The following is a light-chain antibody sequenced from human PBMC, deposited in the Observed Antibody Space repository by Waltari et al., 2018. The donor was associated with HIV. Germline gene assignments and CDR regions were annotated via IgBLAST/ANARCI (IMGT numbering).Light chain of an antibody. CDR3: QQYYSSPLT. CDR2: WAS. J-gene: IGKJ4*01. V-gene: IGKV4-1*01. CDR1: QSVLYNSNNKNY. Sequence: DIVMTQSPDSLTVSLGERATINCKSSQSVLYNSNNKNYLAWYQQKPGQPPNLLIYWASTRESGVPDRFSGSGSGTDLTLIISPLQAEDVAVYYCQQYYSSPLTFGGGTKVEIK.